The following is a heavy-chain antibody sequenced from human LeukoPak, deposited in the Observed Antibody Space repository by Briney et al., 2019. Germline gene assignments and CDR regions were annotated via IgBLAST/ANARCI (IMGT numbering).Heavy chain of an antibody. V-gene: IGHV3-7*01. CDR2: IKPDGSET. J-gene: IGHJ4*02. D-gene: IGHD6-13*01. CDR3: GGFGYEAAVDL. CDR1: GLTFSTYW. Sequence: GGSLRLSCAASGLTFSTYWMTWVRQAPGKGLEWVAIIKPDGSETYYVDPVKGRFTISRDNATNLLYLQMNSLRGEDTAVYYCGGFGYEAAVDLWGQGTLVAVSS.